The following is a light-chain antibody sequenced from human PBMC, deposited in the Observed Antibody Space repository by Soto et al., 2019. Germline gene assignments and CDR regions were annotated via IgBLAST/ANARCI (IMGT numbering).Light chain of an antibody. V-gene: IGKV3-11*01. J-gene: IGKJ3*01. CDR3: QQRTNVFT. Sequence: EVVLTQSPANLSLSPGERATLYCRASQNVNNYLAWYQQKPGQDPRLLIYDAFKRATGIPARFSGGGSGADFFLTISSLEPEDFAVYYCQQRTNVFTFGPGTKVDIK. CDR1: QNVNNY. CDR2: DAF.